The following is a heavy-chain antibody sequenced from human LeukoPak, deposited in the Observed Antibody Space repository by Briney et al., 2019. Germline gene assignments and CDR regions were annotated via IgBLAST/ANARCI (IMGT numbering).Heavy chain of an antibody. V-gene: IGHV4-34*01. Sequence: SETLSLTCTVSGGSFNDNYWTWIRQPPGKVLEWIGEINHNGNSNYNPSLKSRATISIDTSKNQFSLELRSVTAADTAVYYCARDYHDSSGYYWGGFDYWGQGTLVTVSS. CDR1: GGSFNDNY. D-gene: IGHD3-22*01. J-gene: IGHJ4*02. CDR3: ARDYHDSSGYYWGGFDY. CDR2: INHNGNS.